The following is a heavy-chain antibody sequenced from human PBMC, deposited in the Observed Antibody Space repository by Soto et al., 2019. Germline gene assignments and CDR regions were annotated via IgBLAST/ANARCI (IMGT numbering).Heavy chain of an antibody. J-gene: IGHJ4*02. CDR2: ISAGGATT. Sequence: EVQLVESGGGLVQPGGSLRLSCTPSGFTFGNFAMSWVRQAPGKGLEWVSSISAGGATTYYAESVKGRVTMSRDNSKNTLSVQMISLRAEDSAVYYCAKDRGGTGWPFDHWGQGTLVTVSS. CDR1: GFTFGNFA. D-gene: IGHD6-19*01. V-gene: IGHV3-23*04. CDR3: AKDRGGTGWPFDH.